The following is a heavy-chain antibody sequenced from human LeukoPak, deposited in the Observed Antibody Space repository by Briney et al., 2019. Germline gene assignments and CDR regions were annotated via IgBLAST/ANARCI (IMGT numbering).Heavy chain of an antibody. Sequence: GGSLRLSCAASGFTFSSYGMHWVRQAPGKGLEWVAFIRYDGSNKYYADSVKGRFTISRDNSKNTLYLQMNSLRAEDTAVYYCAQGMSSGWSSFDYWGQGTLVTVSS. CDR3: AQGMSSGWSSFDY. CDR2: IRYDGSNK. D-gene: IGHD6-19*01. J-gene: IGHJ4*02. V-gene: IGHV3-30*02. CDR1: GFTFSSYG.